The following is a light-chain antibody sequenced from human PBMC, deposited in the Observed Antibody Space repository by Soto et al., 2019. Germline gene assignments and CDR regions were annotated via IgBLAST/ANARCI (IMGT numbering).Light chain of an antibody. V-gene: IGLV2-8*01. CDR3: SSYGGSNNVV. J-gene: IGLJ3*02. CDR2: EVS. CDR1: SSDVGGFNY. Sequence: QSVLTQPPSASGSPGQSVTISCTGTSSDVGGFNYVSWYQQHPGKAPKLIIYEVSKRPSGVPDRFSGSKSGNTASLTVSGLQTEDEAEYYCSSYGGSNNVVFGRGTQLTVL.